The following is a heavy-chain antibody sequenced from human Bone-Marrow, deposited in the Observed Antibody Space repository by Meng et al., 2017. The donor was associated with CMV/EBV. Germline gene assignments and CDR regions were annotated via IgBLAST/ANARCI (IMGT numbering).Heavy chain of an antibody. J-gene: IGHJ5*02. Sequence: SGYSVTTCTIHWVRQALGHRLEWMGWITAGYGYTRYSQRFQCRLISTRDTSTSTVCMELSSLTSEDSAVYYCGRDPQEDYGRPWCLAPWGQGTLVTVSS. D-gene: IGHD4-17*01. CDR1: GYSVTTCT. CDR3: GRDPQEDYGRPWCLAP. V-gene: IGHV1-3*01. CDR2: ITAGYGYT.